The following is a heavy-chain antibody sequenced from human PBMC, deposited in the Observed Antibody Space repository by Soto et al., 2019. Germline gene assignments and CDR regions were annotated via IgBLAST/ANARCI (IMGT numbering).Heavy chain of an antibody. CDR3: ARDRLGGQITMVHMDY. V-gene: IGHV3-30-3*01. CDR2: ISYDGSNK. J-gene: IGHJ4*02. CDR1: GFTFSSYA. D-gene: IGHD3-10*01. Sequence: QVQLVESGGGVVQPGRSLRLSCAASGFTFSSYAMHWVRQAPGKGLEWVAVISYDGSNKYYADSVKGRFTISRDNSKNTLYLQMNSLRAEDTAVYYCARDRLGGQITMVHMDYWGQGTLVTVSS.